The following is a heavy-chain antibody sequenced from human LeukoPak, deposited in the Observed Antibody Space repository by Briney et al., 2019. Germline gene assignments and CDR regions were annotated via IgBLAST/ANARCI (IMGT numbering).Heavy chain of an antibody. V-gene: IGHV3-30*04. CDR2: ISYDGSNK. Sequence: PGRSLRLSCAASGFTFSSYAMHWVRQAPGKGLEWVAVISYDGSNKYYADSVKGRFTISRDNSKNTLYLQMNSLRAEDTAVYYCARGGKRAVAGTRSPQYFQHWGQGTLVTVSS. CDR1: GFTFSSYA. D-gene: IGHD6-19*01. J-gene: IGHJ1*01. CDR3: ARGGKRAVAGTRSPQYFQH.